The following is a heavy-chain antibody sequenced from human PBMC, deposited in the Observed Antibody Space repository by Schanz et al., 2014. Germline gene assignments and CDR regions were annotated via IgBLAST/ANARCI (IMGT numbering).Heavy chain of an antibody. D-gene: IGHD6-19*01. V-gene: IGHV1-18*01. CDR3: ARGGYSSGWYDRDIAHFDY. Sequence: QVQLEQSGAEVKKPGASVKVSCKTSGYSFSDYGITWVRQAPGQGLQWMGWISPYTGNTNYAQKLQGRVTMTTDTSTSTAYMELRSLRSDDTAVYYCARGGYSSGWYDRDIAHFDYWGQGSLVTVSS. J-gene: IGHJ4*02. CDR2: ISPYTGNT. CDR1: GYSFSDYG.